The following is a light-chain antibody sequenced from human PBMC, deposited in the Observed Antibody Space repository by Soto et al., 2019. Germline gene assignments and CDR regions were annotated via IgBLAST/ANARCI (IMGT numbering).Light chain of an antibody. CDR2: EVS. Sequence: QSVLTQPPSASGSPGQSVTISCTGTSSDVGAYNYVSWYQQYPGKAPKLMIYEVSKRPSGVPDRFSGSKSGKTASLTVSGLQPEDEYDYYCTSYAGSNIWVFGGGTKLTVL. J-gene: IGLJ3*02. CDR1: SSDVGAYNY. V-gene: IGLV2-8*01. CDR3: TSYAGSNIWV.